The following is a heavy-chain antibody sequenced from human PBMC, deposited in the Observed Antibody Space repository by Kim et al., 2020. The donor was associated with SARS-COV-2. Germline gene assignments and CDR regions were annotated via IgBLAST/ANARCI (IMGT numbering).Heavy chain of an antibody. CDR3: AKDRGGRDWPVFDS. CDR1: GFTLGNNV. V-gene: IGHV3-23*01. CDR2: IRTRASAETT. J-gene: IGHJ4*01. D-gene: IGHD2-21*02. Sequence: GGSLRLSCAASGFTLGNNVMSWVRQAPGRGLEWVSTIRTRASAETTYYADSVNGRFTVSRDISKNTLYLELSSLRADDTALYYCAKDRGGRDWPVFDSW.